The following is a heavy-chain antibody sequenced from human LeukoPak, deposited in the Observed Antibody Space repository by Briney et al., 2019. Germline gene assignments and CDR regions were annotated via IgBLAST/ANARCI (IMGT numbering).Heavy chain of an antibody. CDR3: ARDDYYGSGRH. J-gene: IGHJ1*01. Sequence: GASVKVSCKASGYTFTSYDINWVRQAPGQGLEWMGWINPNSGGTNYAQKFQGRVTMTRDTSISTAYMELSRLRSDDTAVYYCARDDYYGSGRHWGQGTLVTVSS. CDR1: GYTFTSYD. CDR2: INPNSGGT. D-gene: IGHD3-10*01. V-gene: IGHV1-2*02.